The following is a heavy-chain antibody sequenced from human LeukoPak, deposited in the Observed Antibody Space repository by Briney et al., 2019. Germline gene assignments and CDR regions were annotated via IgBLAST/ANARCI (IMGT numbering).Heavy chain of an antibody. J-gene: IGHJ4*02. CDR2: INPNSGGT. V-gene: IGHV1-2*02. CDR1: GYTFTAYS. CDR3: ARALTEPSPYFDY. D-gene: IGHD1-26*01. Sequence: ASVEVSCNAAGYTFTAYSLHGWRRAPGQGLEWMGWINPNSGGTNYAQKFQGRVTMTRDTSISTAYMELSRLRSDDMAVYYCARALTEPSPYFDYWGQGTLVTVSS.